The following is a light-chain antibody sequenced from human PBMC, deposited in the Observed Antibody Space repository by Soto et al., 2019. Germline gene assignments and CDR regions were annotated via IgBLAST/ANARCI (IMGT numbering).Light chain of an antibody. CDR3: QSYEIRLGGFVI. J-gene: IGLJ2*01. CDR2: ETT. Sequence: QPVLTQPPSLSGVPGQRVTISCTGSSSNIGAGYDVHWYKQLPGTAPRLLIYETTSRASGVPDRFSGSKSGTSATLAITGLQADDEAEYYCQSYEIRLGGFVIFGGGTKLTVL. CDR1: SSNIGAGYD. V-gene: IGLV1-40*01.